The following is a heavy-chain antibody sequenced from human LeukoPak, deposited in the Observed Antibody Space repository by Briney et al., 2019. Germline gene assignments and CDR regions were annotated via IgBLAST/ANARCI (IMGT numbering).Heavy chain of an antibody. CDR3: VSLSHGSSGYLTVDGH. CDR2: VRSKANAT. V-gene: IGHV3-73*01. D-gene: IGHD3-22*01. J-gene: IGHJ4*01. CDR1: GFTFIGSD. Sequence: PGGSLRLSCAASGFTFIGSDMHWVRQASGKGRGWVGRVRSKANATAYAASVQGRFTVSRDDSKNTAYLQMNSLKTEDTAVYYCVSLSHGSSGYLTVDGHWGQGTLVSVSS.